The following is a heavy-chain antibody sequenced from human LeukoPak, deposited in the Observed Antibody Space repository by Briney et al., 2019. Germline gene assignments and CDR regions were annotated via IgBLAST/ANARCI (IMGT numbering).Heavy chain of an antibody. J-gene: IGHJ6*02. V-gene: IGHV3-21*01. CDR2: ISSSSSYI. CDR1: GFTFSSYS. D-gene: IGHD1-26*01. Sequence: PGGSLRLSCAASGFTFSSYSMNWVRQAPGKGLEWVSSISSSSSYIYYADSVKGRFTISRDNAENSLYLQMNSLRAEDTAVYYCAKDKGWGYSAYDCYGMDVWGQGTTVTVSS. CDR3: AKDKGWGYSAYDCYGMDV.